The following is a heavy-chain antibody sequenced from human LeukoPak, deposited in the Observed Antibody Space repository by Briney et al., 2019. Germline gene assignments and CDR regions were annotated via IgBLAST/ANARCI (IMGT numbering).Heavy chain of an antibody. V-gene: IGHV4-59*01. CDR1: GGSISSYY. Sequence: SETLSLTCTVSGGSISSYYWSWIRQPPGKGLEWIGYIYYSGSTNYNPSLKSRVTISVDTSKNQFSLKLSSVTAADTAVYYCARGGAVVVIAARILYWGQGTLVTVSS. J-gene: IGHJ4*02. CDR3: ARGGAVVVIAARILY. D-gene: IGHD2-2*01. CDR2: IYYSGST.